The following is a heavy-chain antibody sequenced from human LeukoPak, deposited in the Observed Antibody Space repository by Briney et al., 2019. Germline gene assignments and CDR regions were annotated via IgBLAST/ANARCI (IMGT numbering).Heavy chain of an antibody. CDR2: IRYDGSNK. CDR3: AKDQEAYCGGDCHPDY. CDR1: GFTFSSYD. Sequence: GGSLRLSCAGSGFTFSSYDMSWVRQAPGKGLEWVAFIRYDGSNKYYADSVKGRFTISRDNSKNTLYLQMNSLRAEDTAVYYCAKDQEAYCGGDCHPDYWGQGTLVTVSS. V-gene: IGHV3-30*02. D-gene: IGHD2-21*02. J-gene: IGHJ4*02.